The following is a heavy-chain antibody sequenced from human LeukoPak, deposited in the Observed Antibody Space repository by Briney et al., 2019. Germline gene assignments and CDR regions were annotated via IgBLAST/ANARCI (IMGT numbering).Heavy chain of an antibody. V-gene: IGHV3-23*01. Sequence: PGGSLRLSCTASGFSFSSYAMNWVRQAPGKGLEGLSILSGDSDITHYADSVSGRFTISRENFKNTLYLKINILRAEDTAIYYCGKKFGLPTTTERSLHYWGQGTLVTVS. D-gene: IGHD1-1*01. J-gene: IGHJ4*02. CDR2: LSGDSDIT. CDR3: GKKFGLPTTTERSLHY. CDR1: GFSFSSYA.